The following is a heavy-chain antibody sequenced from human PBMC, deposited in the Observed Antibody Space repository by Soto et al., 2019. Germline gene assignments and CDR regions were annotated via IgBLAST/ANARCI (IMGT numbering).Heavy chain of an antibody. Sequence: SETLSLTCTVSGDSISRGGSYWTWIRQRPGKGLEWIGYSYYIANSYYNPSLQSRVAISVDTSKNQFSLKLTSVTAADTAVYYCARAGGTVAASNFHGLDVWGQGTTVTVSS. CDR3: ARAGGTVAASNFHGLDV. V-gene: IGHV4-31*03. D-gene: IGHD1-26*01. J-gene: IGHJ6*02. CDR1: GDSISRGGSY. CDR2: SYYIANS.